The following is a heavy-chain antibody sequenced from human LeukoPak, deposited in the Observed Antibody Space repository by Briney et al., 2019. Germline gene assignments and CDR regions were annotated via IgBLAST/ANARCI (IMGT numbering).Heavy chain of an antibody. V-gene: IGHV4-34*01. CDR1: GGSFSGYY. Sequence: SETLSLTCAVYGGSFSGYYWSWIRQPPGKGLEWIGEINHSGSTNYNPSLKSRVTISVDTSKNQFSLKLSSVTAADTAVYYCAGSTRGYDQTFDYWGQGTLVTVSS. CDR2: INHSGST. CDR3: AGSTRGYDQTFDY. J-gene: IGHJ4*02. D-gene: IGHD5-12*01.